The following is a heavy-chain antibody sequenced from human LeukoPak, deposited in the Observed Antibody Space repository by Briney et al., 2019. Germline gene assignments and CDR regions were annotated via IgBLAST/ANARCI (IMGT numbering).Heavy chain of an antibody. CDR1: GYTFTSYG. CDR3: ARALSNYYGSGSYRAFDI. J-gene: IGHJ3*02. CDR2: ISAYNGNT. D-gene: IGHD3-10*01. V-gene: IGHV1-18*01. Sequence: ASVKVSCKASGYTFTSYGISWVRQAPGQGLDWMGWISAYNGNTNYAQKLQGRVTMTTDTSTSTAYMELRSLRSDDTAVYYCARALSNYYGSGSYRAFDIWGQGTMVTVSS.